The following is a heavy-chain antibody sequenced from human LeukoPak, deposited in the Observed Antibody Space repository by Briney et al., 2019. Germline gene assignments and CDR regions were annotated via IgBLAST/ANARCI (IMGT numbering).Heavy chain of an antibody. CDR3: ARWEEYYYDSSGSRVRNAFDI. Sequence: TLSLTCTVSGGSISSGDYYWSWIRQPPGKGLEWIGYIYYSGSTYYNLSLKSRVTISVDTSKNRFSLKLSSVTAADTAVYYCARWEEYYYDSSGSRVRNAFDIWGQGTMVTVSS. CDR2: IYYSGST. D-gene: IGHD3-22*01. V-gene: IGHV4-30-4*01. CDR1: GGSISSGDYY. J-gene: IGHJ3*02.